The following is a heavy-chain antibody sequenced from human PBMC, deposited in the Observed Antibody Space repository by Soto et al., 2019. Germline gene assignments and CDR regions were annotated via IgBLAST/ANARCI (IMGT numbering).Heavy chain of an antibody. J-gene: IGHJ5*02. D-gene: IGHD2-2*01. Sequence: ASVKVSCKASGYTFTDYYIHWVRQAPGQGLEWMGGINPNSGASNYAQKFQGRVTMTRDTSISTAYMELSRLRSDDTAVYYCARYCSSTSCQFDPWGQGTLVTASS. CDR2: INPNSGAS. V-gene: IGHV1-2*02. CDR3: ARYCSSTSCQFDP. CDR1: GYTFTDYY.